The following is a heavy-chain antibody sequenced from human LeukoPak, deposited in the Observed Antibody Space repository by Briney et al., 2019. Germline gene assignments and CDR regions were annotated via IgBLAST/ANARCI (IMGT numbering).Heavy chain of an antibody. J-gene: IGHJ4*02. Sequence: GGSLRLSCAGAGFTFSSQTMTWVRQAPGKGLEWVSSITPSSGYTYYAASLKGRLTISRDNAENSLYLQMNSLRAEDTAVYYCARSSHCGGYCHYFESWGQGTLVTVSS. CDR1: GFTFSSQT. V-gene: IGHV3-21*01. CDR2: ITPSSGYT. D-gene: IGHD2-21*02. CDR3: ARSSHCGGYCHYFES.